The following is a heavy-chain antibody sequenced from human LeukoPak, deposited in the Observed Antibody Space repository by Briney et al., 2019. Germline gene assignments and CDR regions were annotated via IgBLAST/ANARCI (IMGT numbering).Heavy chain of an antibody. CDR1: GGSISSYY. J-gene: IGHJ4*02. Sequence: SETLSLTCTVSGGSISSYYWSWIRQPPGKGLEWIGYIYYSGSTNYNPSLKSRVTISVDTSKNQFSLKLSSVTAADTAVYYCARDSLRDYDSSGRTSYYFDSWGQGTLVTVSS. CDR2: IYYSGST. D-gene: IGHD3-22*01. CDR3: ARDSLRDYDSSGRTSYYFDS. V-gene: IGHV4-59*01.